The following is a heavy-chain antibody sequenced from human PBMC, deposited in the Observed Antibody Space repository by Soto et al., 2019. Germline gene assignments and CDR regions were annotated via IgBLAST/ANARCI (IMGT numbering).Heavy chain of an antibody. CDR1: GGSISSAGYY. V-gene: IGHV4-31*03. J-gene: IGHJ4*02. Sequence: SETLSLTCTVSGGSISSAGYYWSWIRQRPGEGLEWIGYIYYSGSTYYNPSLKSRLIISIDTSENQFSLKLSSVTAADTAVYYCAAAQSEYWFDYWGQGTLVTVSS. CDR2: IYYSGST. D-gene: IGHD2-8*02. CDR3: AAAQSEYWFDY.